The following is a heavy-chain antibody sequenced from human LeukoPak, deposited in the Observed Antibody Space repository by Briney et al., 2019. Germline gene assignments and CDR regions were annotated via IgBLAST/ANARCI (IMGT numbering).Heavy chain of an antibody. CDR3: ARDRGIVNSGGYYYGMDV. Sequence: GGSLRLSCAASGFTFSNYDMSWVRQAPGKGLEWVANIKQDGSEKYYVDSVKGRFTISRDNAKNSLYLQMNSLRAEDTAVYYCARDRGIVNSGGYYYGMDVWGQGTTVTVSS. D-gene: IGHD2-21*01. V-gene: IGHV3-7*01. CDR1: GFTFSNYD. CDR2: IKQDGSEK. J-gene: IGHJ6*02.